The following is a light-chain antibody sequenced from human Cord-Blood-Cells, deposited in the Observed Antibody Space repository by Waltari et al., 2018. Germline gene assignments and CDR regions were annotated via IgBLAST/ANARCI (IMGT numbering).Light chain of an antibody. CDR2: DVS. Sequence: QSALTQPRSVSGSPGQSVTISCTGTSSDVGGYNYVSWYQQHPGKAPKLMIYDVSKRPSGVPGRFSGSKSGNPASLTISGLQAEDEADYYCCSYAGSVVFGGGTKLAGL. J-gene: IGLJ2*01. V-gene: IGLV2-11*01. CDR3: CSYAGSVV. CDR1: SSDVGGYNY.